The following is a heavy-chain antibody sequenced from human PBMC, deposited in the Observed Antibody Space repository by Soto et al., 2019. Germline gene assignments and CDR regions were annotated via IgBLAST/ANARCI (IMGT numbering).Heavy chain of an antibody. CDR1: GYTFTNYY. Sequence: QVQLLQSGAEVKRPGASVKASCKASGYTFTNYYMHWVRQAPGQGLEWMGVIHYSGAPPTYAQKCQDRVNIARDMSGSSVYVELSSLTSEDTEVDYRGRGGPDVSKIGSFDYWGQVNLVTVSS. CDR2: IHYSGAPP. V-gene: IGHV1-46*01. D-gene: IGHD3-16*01. J-gene: IGHJ4*02. CDR3: GRGGPDVSKIGSFDY.